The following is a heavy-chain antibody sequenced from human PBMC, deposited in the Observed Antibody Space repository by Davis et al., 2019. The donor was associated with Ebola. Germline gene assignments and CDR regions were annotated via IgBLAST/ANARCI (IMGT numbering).Heavy chain of an antibody. J-gene: IGHJ4*02. CDR1: GYTFTSYG. Sequence: ASVKVSCKASGYTFTSYGISWVRQAPGQGLEWMGWINPHNGNTNYAQNVQGRVTMTTDTSTSTAYMEVGSLRSDDTAVYYCARAQLPTTSDHWGQGTLVTVSS. CDR2: INPHNGNT. V-gene: IGHV1-18*04. CDR3: ARAQLPTTSDH. D-gene: IGHD5-24*01.